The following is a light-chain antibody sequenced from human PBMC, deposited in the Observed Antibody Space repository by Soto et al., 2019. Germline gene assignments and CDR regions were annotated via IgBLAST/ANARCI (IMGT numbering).Light chain of an antibody. Sequence: QAVVTQEPSLTVSPGGTGTLTCGSSTGAVTNGHYPYWFQQKPGQAPRTLIYDTTNRHSWTPARFSGSLLGGKAALTLSGAQPEDEAEYYCLLYDDTLRVFGGGTKVTVL. J-gene: IGLJ3*02. CDR1: TGAVTNGHY. V-gene: IGLV7-46*01. CDR3: LLYDDTLRV. CDR2: DTT.